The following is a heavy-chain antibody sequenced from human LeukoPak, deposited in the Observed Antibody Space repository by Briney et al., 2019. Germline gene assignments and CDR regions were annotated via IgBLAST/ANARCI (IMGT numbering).Heavy chain of an antibody. J-gene: IGHJ4*02. CDR3: VRVLSFGVVTYDY. Sequence: EASVKVSCKASGYTFTGYYMHWVRQAPGQGLEWMGRINPNSGGTNYAQKFQGRATMTRDTSISTAYMELSRLRSDDTAVHYCVRVLSFGVVTYDYWGQGTLVTVSS. V-gene: IGHV1-2*06. D-gene: IGHD3-3*01. CDR2: INPNSGGT. CDR1: GYTFTGYY.